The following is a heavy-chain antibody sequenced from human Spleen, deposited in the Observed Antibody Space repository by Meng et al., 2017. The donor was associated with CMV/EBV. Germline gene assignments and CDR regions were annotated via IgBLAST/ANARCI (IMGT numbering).Heavy chain of an antibody. CDR1: NFAGHY. Sequence: NFAGHYVHWVRQATGQGLEWMGWINPHSGGTNFAQKFQGRVTMTRDTSISMVYMELRSLKSDDSAVYYCATTRAYYDFWSGYHPFNSWGQGTLVTVSS. CDR3: ATTRAYYDFWSGYHPFNS. V-gene: IGHV1-2*02. D-gene: IGHD3-3*01. CDR2: INPHSGGT. J-gene: IGHJ5*02.